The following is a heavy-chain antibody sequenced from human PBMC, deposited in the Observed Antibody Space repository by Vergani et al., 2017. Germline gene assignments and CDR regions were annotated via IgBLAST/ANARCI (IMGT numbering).Heavy chain of an antibody. Sequence: QLQLQESGPGLVKPSATLSLTCSVSGASIRSSNYYWGWIRQPPGKGLEWIASIYYSGSSYYNPSIKSRVTISVDTTKNQFSRNLSSVTAADTAVYFCARHSTVEWLVKLGWIDPWGQGILVTVSS. V-gene: IGHV4-39*01. CDR1: GASIRSSNYY. D-gene: IGHD6-19*01. CDR2: IYYSGSS. CDR3: ARHSTVEWLVKLGWIDP. J-gene: IGHJ5*02.